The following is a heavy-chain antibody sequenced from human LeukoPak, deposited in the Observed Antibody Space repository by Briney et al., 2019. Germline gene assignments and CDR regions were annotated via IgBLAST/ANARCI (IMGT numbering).Heavy chain of an antibody. CDR1: EFIGFTFSGSA. CDR3: ARGRGGSGFYGLDV. CDR2: ISSSCTPI. Sequence: GGSLRLSCAASEFIGFTFSGSAMSWVRQAPGKGLEWISYISSSCTPIYYADSVKVRFTISRDNAKNSLYLQMNSLRAEDTAVYYCARGRGGSGFYGLDVRGQGTTVTVSS. V-gene: IGHV3-48*04. D-gene: IGHD3-10*01. J-gene: IGHJ6*02.